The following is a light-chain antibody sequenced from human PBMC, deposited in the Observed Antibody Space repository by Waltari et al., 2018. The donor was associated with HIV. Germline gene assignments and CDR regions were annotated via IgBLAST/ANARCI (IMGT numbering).Light chain of an antibody. CDR1: QTISNR. CDR2: AAS. Sequence: DIQMTQSPSSLSASLGDRVTITCRASQTISNRLNWYQQEPGKAPKLLIYAASSLQSGVPSRFSGSGSETDFTLTISSLQPEDFATYYCQQSYGTPPYTFGQGTKLE. J-gene: IGKJ2*01. CDR3: QQSYGTPPYT. V-gene: IGKV1-39*01.